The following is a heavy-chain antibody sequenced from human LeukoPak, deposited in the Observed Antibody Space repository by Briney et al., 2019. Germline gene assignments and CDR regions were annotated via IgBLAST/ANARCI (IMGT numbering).Heavy chain of an antibody. J-gene: IGHJ3*02. CDR3: ARDPDFWSGSLGIDAFDI. D-gene: IGHD3-3*01. CDR2: ISYDGSNK. CDR1: GFTFSSYA. V-gene: IGHV3-30-3*01. Sequence: GGSLRLSCAASGFTFSSYAMHWVRQAPGKGLEWVAVISYDGSNKYYADSVKGRFTISRDNSKNTLYLQMNSLRAEDTAVYYCARDPDFWSGSLGIDAFDIWGQGTMVTVSS.